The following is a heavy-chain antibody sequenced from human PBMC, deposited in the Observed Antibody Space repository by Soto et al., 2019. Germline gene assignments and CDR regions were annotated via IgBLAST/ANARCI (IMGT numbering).Heavy chain of an antibody. Sequence: GGSLRLSCAASGFTFSSYAMHWVRQAPGKGLEWVAVISYDGSTQYYAGSMKGRFTISRDNSKNTLYLQMNSLRAEDTAVYSCARDSIPAAGTNWADNRFDPWGQGTLVTVSS. J-gene: IGHJ5*02. CDR3: ARDSIPAAGTNWADNRFDP. CDR2: ISYDGSTQ. CDR1: GFTFSSYA. V-gene: IGHV3-30-3*01. D-gene: IGHD6-13*01.